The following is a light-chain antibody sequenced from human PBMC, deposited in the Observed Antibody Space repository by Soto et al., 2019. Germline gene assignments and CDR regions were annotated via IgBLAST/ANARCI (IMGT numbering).Light chain of an antibody. CDR2: GVS. CDR1: SSDVGAYDY. V-gene: IGLV2-14*01. J-gene: IGLJ2*01. Sequence: QSALTQPASVSGSPGQSITISCTGTSSDVGAYDYVSWYQQHPGKAPKLMISGVSNRPSGVSTRFSGSKSANTASLAISGLQAEDEADYYCSSYTSSRDVVFGGGTKLTVL. CDR3: SSYTSSRDVV.